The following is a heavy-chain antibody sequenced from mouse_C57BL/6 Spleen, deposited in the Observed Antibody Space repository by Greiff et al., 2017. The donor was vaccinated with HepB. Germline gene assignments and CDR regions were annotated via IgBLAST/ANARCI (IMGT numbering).Heavy chain of an antibody. Sequence: EVQVVESGGGLVKPGGSLKLSCAASGFTFSSYAMSWVRQTPEKRLEWVATISDGGSYTYYPDNVTGRFTISRDNAKNNLYLQMSHLKSEDTAMYYCARESRYYYGSSPWYFDVWGTGTTVTVSS. J-gene: IGHJ1*03. CDR3: ARESRYYYGSSPWYFDV. V-gene: IGHV5-4*01. D-gene: IGHD1-1*01. CDR2: ISDGGSYT. CDR1: GFTFSSYA.